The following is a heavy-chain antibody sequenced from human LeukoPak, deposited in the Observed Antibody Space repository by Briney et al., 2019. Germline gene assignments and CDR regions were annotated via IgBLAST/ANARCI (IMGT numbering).Heavy chain of an antibody. CDR2: ISSGGGSA. V-gene: IGHV3-23*01. CDR1: GFTFSSYA. D-gene: IGHD4-17*01. Sequence: GGSLRLSCAASGFTFSSYAMNWVRQAPGKGLEWVSGISSGGGSAYYADSVKGRFTISRDNSKNTLYLQMNSLRAEDTAMYYCAKDTRATVTTGNWFDPWGQGTLVTVSS. CDR3: AKDTRATVTTGNWFDP. J-gene: IGHJ5*02.